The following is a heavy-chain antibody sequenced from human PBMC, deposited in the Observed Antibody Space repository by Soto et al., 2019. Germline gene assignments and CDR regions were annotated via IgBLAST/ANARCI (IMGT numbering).Heavy chain of an antibody. Sequence: GASVKVSCKASGYTFTGYYMHWVRQAPGRGLEWMGWINPNSGGTNYAQKFQGWVTMTRDTSISTAYMELSRLRSDDTAVYYCAREQSDYDFWSGYYKAPNWFDPWGQGTLVTVSS. D-gene: IGHD3-3*01. V-gene: IGHV1-2*04. CDR2: INPNSGGT. CDR1: GYTFTGYY. J-gene: IGHJ5*02. CDR3: AREQSDYDFWSGYYKAPNWFDP.